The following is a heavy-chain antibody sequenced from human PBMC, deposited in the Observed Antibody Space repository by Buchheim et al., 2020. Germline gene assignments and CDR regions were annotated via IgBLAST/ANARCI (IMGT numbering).Heavy chain of an antibody. J-gene: IGHJ6*02. Sequence: QVQLVQSGAEVKKPGSSVKVSCKASGGTFSSYAISWVRQAPGQGLEWMGRIIPILGIANYAQKFQGRVTITADKSTSTAYMELSSLRSEDTAVYYCARYITIFGVVTPGGMDVWGQGTT. CDR1: GGTFSSYA. CDR3: ARYITIFGVVTPGGMDV. D-gene: IGHD3-3*01. CDR2: IIPILGIA. V-gene: IGHV1-69*04.